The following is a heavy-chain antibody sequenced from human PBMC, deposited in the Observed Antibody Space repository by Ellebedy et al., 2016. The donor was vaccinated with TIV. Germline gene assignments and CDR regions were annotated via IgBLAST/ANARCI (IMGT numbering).Heavy chain of an antibody. CDR2: IYYSGST. Sequence: MPSETLSLTCTVSGGSISSGGNYWTWIRQHPGKGLEWIGFIYYSGSTYNNPSFSSRVTMSVDTSKNQFSLNLTSVTAADTAMYYCARGSGWYDPFDLWGQGTLVTVSS. CDR1: GGSISSGGNY. V-gene: IGHV4-31*03. CDR3: ARGSGWYDPFDL. D-gene: IGHD6-19*01. J-gene: IGHJ4*02.